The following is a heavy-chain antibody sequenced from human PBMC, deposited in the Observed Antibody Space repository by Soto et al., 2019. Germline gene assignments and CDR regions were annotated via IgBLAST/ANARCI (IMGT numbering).Heavy chain of an antibody. D-gene: IGHD3-10*01. CDR3: ARGGAAGRGDAIDM. CDR1: GFSFTNQW. V-gene: IGHV3-74*01. CDR2: INGDGTRT. J-gene: IGHJ3*02. Sequence: EVQLEESGGGSVQLGESLRVSCVASGFSFTNQWMHWVRQVAGKGLVWVSRINGDGTRTSYADFVKGRFTVSRDNARNLLFLQRNSLTVDDSGVYHCARGGAAGRGDAIDMWGPGTTVAVTS.